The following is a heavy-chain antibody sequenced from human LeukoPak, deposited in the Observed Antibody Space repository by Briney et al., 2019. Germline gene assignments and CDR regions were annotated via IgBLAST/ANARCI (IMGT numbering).Heavy chain of an antibody. Sequence: GGSLRLSCAASGFTFSSYSMNWVRQAPGQGLDWVAFIRNDGSIKYYADSVKGRFTISRDNSKSTLYLQINSLRTEDTAVYYCARGDCSGDCYHPLYYWGQGSLVTVSS. CDR1: GFTFSSYS. CDR3: ARGDCSGDCYHPLYY. CDR2: IRNDGSIK. D-gene: IGHD2-21*02. V-gene: IGHV3-30*02. J-gene: IGHJ4*02.